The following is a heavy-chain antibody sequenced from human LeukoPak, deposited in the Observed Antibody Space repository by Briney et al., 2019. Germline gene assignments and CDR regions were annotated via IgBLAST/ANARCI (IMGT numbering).Heavy chain of an antibody. J-gene: IGHJ4*02. V-gene: IGHV3-30*02. CDR2: IRYDGSNK. Sequence: AGGSLRLSCAASGFTFSSYGMHWVRQAPGKALEGVAFIRYDGSNKYYAYSVKGRFTSSRDNSKNTLYLQMNSLRAEDTVVYCCAKDRIAARRLLDYWGQGTLVTVSS. CDR1: GFTFSSYG. CDR3: AKDRIAARRLLDY. D-gene: IGHD6-6*01.